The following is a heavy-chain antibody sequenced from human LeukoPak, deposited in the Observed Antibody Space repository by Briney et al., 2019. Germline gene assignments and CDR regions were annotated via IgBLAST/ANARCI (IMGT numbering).Heavy chain of an antibody. CDR1: GGSFSGYF. D-gene: IGHD3-10*01. CDR2: INHSGST. CDR3: ARGRPITMVRGVIITRDPPYGY. V-gene: IGHV4-34*01. J-gene: IGHJ4*02. Sequence: KPSETLSLTCAVYGGSFSGYFWSWIRQPPGKGLEWIGEINHSGSTNYNPSLKSRVTISVDTSKNQFSLKLSSVTAADTAVYYCARGRPITMVRGVIITRDPPYGYWGQGTLVTVSS.